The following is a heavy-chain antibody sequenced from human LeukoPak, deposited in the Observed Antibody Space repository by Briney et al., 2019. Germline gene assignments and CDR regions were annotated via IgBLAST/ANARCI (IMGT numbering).Heavy chain of an antibody. CDR3: ARSPSGKYYYDSSGYYGDY. D-gene: IGHD3-22*01. CDR2: IIPILGIA. CDR1: GGTFSSYA. Sequence: ASVKVSCKASGGTFSSYAISWVRQAPGQGLEWMGRIIPILGIANYAQKFQGRVTITADESTSTAYMELSSLRSEDTAVYYCARSPSGKYYYDSSGYYGDYWGQGTLVTVSS. V-gene: IGHV1-69*04. J-gene: IGHJ4*02.